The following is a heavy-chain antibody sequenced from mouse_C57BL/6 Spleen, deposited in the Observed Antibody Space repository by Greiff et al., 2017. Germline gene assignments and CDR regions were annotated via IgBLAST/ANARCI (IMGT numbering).Heavy chain of an antibody. CDR2: IDPSDSYT. CDR1: GYTFTSYW. V-gene: IGHV1-69*01. D-gene: IGHD3-2*02. Sequence: QVQLQQPGAELVMPGASVKLSCKASGYTFTSYWMHWVKQRPGQGLEWIGEIDPSDSYTNYNQKFKGKSTLTVDKSSSTAYMQLSSLTSEDSAVYYCATKTAQGNYAMDYWGQGTSVTVSS. J-gene: IGHJ4*01. CDR3: ATKTAQGNYAMDY.